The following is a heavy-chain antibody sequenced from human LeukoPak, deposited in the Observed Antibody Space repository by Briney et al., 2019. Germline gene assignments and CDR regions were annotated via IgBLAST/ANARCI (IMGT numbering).Heavy chain of an antibody. J-gene: IGHJ4*02. CDR1: GGSISSGSYY. CDR2: IYTSGST. CDR3: ARDGMQQLVRFPFDY. V-gene: IGHV4-61*02. D-gene: IGHD6-13*01. Sequence: PSQTLSLTCTVSGGSISSGSYYWSWIRQPAGKGLEWIGRIYTSGSTNYNPSLKSRVTISVDTSKNQFSLKLSSVTAADTAVYYCARDGMQQLVRFPFDYWGQGTLVTVSS.